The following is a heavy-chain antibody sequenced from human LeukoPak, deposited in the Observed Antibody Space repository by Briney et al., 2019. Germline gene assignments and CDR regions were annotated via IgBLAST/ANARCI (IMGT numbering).Heavy chain of an antibody. CDR1: GFTVSSNY. CDR2: IYSGGST. D-gene: IGHD2-2*01. CDR3: ARDGSYCSSTSCYADYYYYGMDV. V-gene: IGHV3-53*01. J-gene: IGHJ6*02. Sequence: GSLRLSCVASGFTVSSNYMSWVRQAPGKGLEWVSVIYSGGSTYYADSVKGRFTISRDNSKNTLYLQMNSLRAEDTAVYYCARDGSYCSSTSCYADYYYYGMDVWGQGTTVTVSS.